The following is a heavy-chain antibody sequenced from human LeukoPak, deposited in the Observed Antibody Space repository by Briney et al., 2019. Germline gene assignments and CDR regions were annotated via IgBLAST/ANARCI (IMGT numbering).Heavy chain of an antibody. CDR3: ARAAAGTAMVYY. CDR2: ISSSSSTN. J-gene: IGHJ4*02. CDR1: GLTFSSYC. D-gene: IGHD5-18*01. Sequence: GGSLRLSCAASGLTFSSYCMNWVRQPPGKGLEWVSYISSSSSTNYYPDSAKRRFTTSSKNANNSLHLQMNSLKADNTAEYYCARAAAGTAMVYYWGQGTLVTVSS. V-gene: IGHV3-48*04.